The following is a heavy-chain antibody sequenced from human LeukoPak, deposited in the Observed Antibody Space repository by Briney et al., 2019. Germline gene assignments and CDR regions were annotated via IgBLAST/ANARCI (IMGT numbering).Heavy chain of an antibody. CDR3: ARDRDIVVVVAATGSYFDY. CDR2: INQDGSDK. V-gene: IGHV3-7*03. CDR1: GFTINSNW. J-gene: IGHJ4*02. Sequence: AVNLRLYCAASGFTINSNWMSWLRQAPGQGLKWVANINQDGSDKDYVDSVKGRFTISRDNAKNSLYLQMNRLRAEDTAVYYCARDRDIVVVVAATGSYFDYWGQGTLVTVSS. D-gene: IGHD2-15*01.